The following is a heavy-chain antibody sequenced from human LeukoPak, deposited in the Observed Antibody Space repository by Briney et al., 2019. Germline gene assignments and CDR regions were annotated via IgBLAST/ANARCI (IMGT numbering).Heavy chain of an antibody. Sequence: PGGSLRLSCAASGFTFSSYAMSWVRQAPGKGLEWVSAISGSGGSTYYADSVKGRFTISRDNSKNTLYLQMNSLRAEDTAVYYCAKDPSAMVRGGSGYWGQGTLATVSS. CDR3: AKDPSAMVRGGSGY. D-gene: IGHD3-10*01. J-gene: IGHJ4*02. CDR2: ISGSGGST. V-gene: IGHV3-23*01. CDR1: GFTFSSYA.